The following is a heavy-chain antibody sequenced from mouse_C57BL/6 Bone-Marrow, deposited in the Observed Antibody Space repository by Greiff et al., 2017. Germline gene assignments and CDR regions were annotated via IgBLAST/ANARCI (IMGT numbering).Heavy chain of an antibody. D-gene: IGHD1-1*01. CDR1: GFTFSDFY. Sequence: EVKVEESGGGLVQSGRSLRLSCATSGFTFSDFYMEWVRQAPGKGLEWIAASRNKANDYTTEYSASVKGRFIVSRDTSQSILYLQMNALRAEDTAIYYCARGLLKDYWGQGTTLTVSS. J-gene: IGHJ2*01. CDR2: SRNKANDYTT. V-gene: IGHV7-1*01. CDR3: ARGLLKDY.